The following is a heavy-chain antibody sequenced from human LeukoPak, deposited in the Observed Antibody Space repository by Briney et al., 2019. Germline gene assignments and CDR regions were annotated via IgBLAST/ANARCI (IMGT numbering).Heavy chain of an antibody. CDR2: IYYSGST. Sequence: SETLSLTCTVSGGSISSYYWSWIRQPPGKGLEWIGYIYYSGSTNYNPSLKSRVTISVDTSKNQFSLKLSSVTAADTAVYYCARDQTTYSSFDAFDIWGQGTMVTVSS. J-gene: IGHJ3*02. CDR3: ARDQTTYSSFDAFDI. D-gene: IGHD6-6*01. CDR1: GGSISSYY. V-gene: IGHV4-59*01.